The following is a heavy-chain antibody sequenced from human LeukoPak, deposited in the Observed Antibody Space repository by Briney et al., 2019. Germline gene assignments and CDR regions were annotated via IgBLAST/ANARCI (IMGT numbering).Heavy chain of an antibody. J-gene: IGHJ3*02. CDR2: IYTSGST. V-gene: IGHV4-61*02. CDR3: ARGGSGWSDGAFDI. Sequence: SETLSLTCTVSGGSISSGSYYWSWIRQPAGKGLEWIGRIYTSGSTNYNPSLKSRVTISVDTFKNQFSLKLSSVTAADTAVYYCARGGSGWSDGAFDIWGQGTMVTVSS. CDR1: GGSISSGSYY. D-gene: IGHD6-19*01.